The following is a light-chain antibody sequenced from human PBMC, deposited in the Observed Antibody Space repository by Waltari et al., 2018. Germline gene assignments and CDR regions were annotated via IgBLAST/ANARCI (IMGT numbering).Light chain of an antibody. Sequence: QSALTQPASVSGSPGQSITISCTGTSSDVGGYHYVSWYQQQPGKAPKLMIYDVSNRPSGVSNRFSGSKSGNTASLTISGLQAEDEADYYCSSYTSSSTVVFGGGTKLTVL. J-gene: IGLJ2*01. CDR2: DVS. CDR1: SSDVGGYHY. CDR3: SSYTSSSTVV. V-gene: IGLV2-14*03.